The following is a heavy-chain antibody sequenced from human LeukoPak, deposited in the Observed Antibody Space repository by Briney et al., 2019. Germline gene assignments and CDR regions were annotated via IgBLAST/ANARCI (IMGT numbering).Heavy chain of an antibody. CDR2: IIPIFGTA. Sequence: SVKLSCNASGGTFSSYAISWVRQAPGQGLEWMGGIIPIFGTANYAQTFQGRVTITADESTSTAYMELSSLRSEDTAVYYCATGYDILTGFGYRGQGTLVTVSS. D-gene: IGHD3-9*01. V-gene: IGHV1-69*13. CDR3: ATGYDILTGFGY. J-gene: IGHJ4*02. CDR1: GGTFSSYA.